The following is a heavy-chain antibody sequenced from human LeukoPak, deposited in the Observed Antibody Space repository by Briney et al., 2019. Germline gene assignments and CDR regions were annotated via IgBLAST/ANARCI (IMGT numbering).Heavy chain of an antibody. J-gene: IGHJ6*03. D-gene: IGHD5-18*01. Sequence: SETLSLTCTVSGVSISGFYWSWIRQPPGKGLEWIGYMYYNGAADYNPSLKSRVTISVDTSKKQFSLKLSSVTAADTAVYYCARGRAGRGYSYVIYYYYYMDVWGKGTTVTVSS. CDR3: ARGRAGRGYSYVIYYYYYMDV. CDR1: GVSISGFY. V-gene: IGHV4-59*01. CDR2: MYYNGAA.